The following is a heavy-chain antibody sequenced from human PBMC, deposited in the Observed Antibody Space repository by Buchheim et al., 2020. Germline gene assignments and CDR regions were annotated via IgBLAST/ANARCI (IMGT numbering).Heavy chain of an antibody. J-gene: IGHJ6*02. V-gene: IGHV3-74*01. CDR3: ARGYNFGYNYYYGMDV. CDR1: GFLFSTYW. Sequence: EVRLVESGGGLVRPGDSLRLSCGASGFLFSTYWMYWGRQVPGKGLVWVSRIRSDGSETNYADSVRGRFAVSRDNARSTLFLQMNSLRVEDTGVYFCARGYNFGYNYYYGMDVWGRGT. D-gene: IGHD5-12*01. CDR2: IRSDGSET.